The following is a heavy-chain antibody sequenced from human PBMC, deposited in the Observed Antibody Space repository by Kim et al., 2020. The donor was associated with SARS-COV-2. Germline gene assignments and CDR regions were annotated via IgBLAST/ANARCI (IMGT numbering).Heavy chain of an antibody. Sequence: GGSLRLSCAASGFTFSTYWMHWVRQAPGKGLVWVSCTNSDGSITRYADSVKGRFTISRDNAKNTLYLQVNSLRAEDTAVYYCLRPRSGIYSLAFDYWGQGTLVTVSS. J-gene: IGHJ4*02. V-gene: IGHV3-74*01. CDR3: LRPRSGIYSLAFDY. D-gene: IGHD1-26*01. CDR1: GFTFSTYW. CDR2: TNSDGSIT.